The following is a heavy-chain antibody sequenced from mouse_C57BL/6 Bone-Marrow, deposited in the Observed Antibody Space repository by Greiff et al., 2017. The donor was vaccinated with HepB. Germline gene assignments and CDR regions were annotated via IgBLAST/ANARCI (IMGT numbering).Heavy chain of an antibody. D-gene: IGHD2-5*01. CDR1: GFTFSDYY. J-gene: IGHJ1*03. CDR3: ASYSNYGYFDV. Sequence: EVQVVESEGGLVQPGSSMKLSCTASGFTFSDYYMAWVRQVPEKGLEWVANINYDGSSTYYLDSLKSRFIISRDNAKNILYRQMSSLKSEDTATYYCASYSNYGYFDVWGTGTTVTVSS. CDR2: INYDGSST. V-gene: IGHV5-16*01.